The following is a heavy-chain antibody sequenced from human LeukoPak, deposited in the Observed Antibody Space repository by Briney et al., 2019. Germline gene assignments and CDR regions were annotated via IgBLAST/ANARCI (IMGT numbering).Heavy chain of an antibody. V-gene: IGHV4-39*01. CDR1: GGSIISSNYY. D-gene: IGHD3-3*01. CDR3: ASTLRFLPYRRFDY. Sequence: SETLSLTCSVSGGSIISSNYYWGWIRQPPGKGLEWIGSIYQSGSGSSYYNPSLKSRVTIFGDTSKNQFFLRLSSVTAADTAVYYCASTLRFLPYRRFDYWGQGTLVTVPP. J-gene: IGHJ4*02. CDR2: IYQSGSGSS.